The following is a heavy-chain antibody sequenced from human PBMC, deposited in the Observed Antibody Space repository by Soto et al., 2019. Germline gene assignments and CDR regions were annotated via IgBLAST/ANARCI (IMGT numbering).Heavy chain of an antibody. Sequence: SVKVSFKASGFTFTSSAVQWVRQARGQRLEWIGWIVVGSGNTNYAQKFQERVTITRDMSTSTAYMELSSLRSEDTAVYYCAAGFSAPITMIVVPPVGWGQGTMVTVSS. J-gene: IGHJ3*01. V-gene: IGHV1-58*01. CDR1: GFTFTSSA. CDR2: IVVGSGNT. CDR3: AAGFSAPITMIVVPPVG. D-gene: IGHD3-22*01.